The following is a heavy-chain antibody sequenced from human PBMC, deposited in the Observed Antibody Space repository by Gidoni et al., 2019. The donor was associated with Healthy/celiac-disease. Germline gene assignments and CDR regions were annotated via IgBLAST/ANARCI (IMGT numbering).Heavy chain of an antibody. CDR3: AGGGWGVAGTSDY. CDR1: GLTFSSYW. J-gene: IGHJ4*02. D-gene: IGHD6-19*01. V-gene: IGHV3-7*04. CDR2: TKQDGSEK. Sequence: EVQLVASGGGWVLPGGSLRLSCAAFGLTFSSYWMSWVRQAPGKGLELVTQTKQDGSEKYCVDSVKGQLTISRGNAKNSLYLEMDSLGAEDTAVYYWAGGGWGVAGTSDYWGQGTLVTVSS.